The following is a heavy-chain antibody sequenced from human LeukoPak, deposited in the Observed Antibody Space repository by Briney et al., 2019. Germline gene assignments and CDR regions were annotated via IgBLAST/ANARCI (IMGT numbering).Heavy chain of an antibody. Sequence: GRSLRLSCAASGFTFSSYGMHWVRQAPGKGLEWVAVIWYDGSNKYYADSVKGRFTISRDNSKNTLYLQMNSLRAEDTAVYYCAWALPRSCYVNWGQGTLVTVSS. D-gene: IGHD2-15*01. CDR3: AWALPRSCYVN. V-gene: IGHV3-33*01. CDR1: GFTFSSYG. CDR2: IWYDGSNK. J-gene: IGHJ4*02.